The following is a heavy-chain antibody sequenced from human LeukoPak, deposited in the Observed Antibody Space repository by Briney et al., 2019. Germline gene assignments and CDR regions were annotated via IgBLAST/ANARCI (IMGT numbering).Heavy chain of an antibody. CDR3: ARAVEDSSQPIDY. Sequence: GGSLRLSCAASGFTVSSNYMSWVRQAPGKGLEWVSVIYSGGSTYYADSVKGRFTISRDNSKNTLYLQMNSLRAEDTAVYYCARAVEDSSQPIDYWGQGTLVTVSS. CDR1: GFTVSSNY. V-gene: IGHV3-53*01. J-gene: IGHJ4*02. D-gene: IGHD3-22*01. CDR2: IYSGGST.